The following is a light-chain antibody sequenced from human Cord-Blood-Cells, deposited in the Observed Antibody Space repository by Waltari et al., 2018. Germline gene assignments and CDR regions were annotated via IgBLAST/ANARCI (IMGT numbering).Light chain of an antibody. J-gene: IGKJ3*01. CDR2: GAS. CDR1: QSVSSN. CDR3: QQYNNWPLT. Sequence: EIGMTQSPATLSVSPGERATLSCRASQSVSSNLAWYQQTPGQAPRLLIYGASTRATGIPARFSGSGSGTEFTLTISSLQSEDFAVYYCQQYNNWPLTFGPGTKVDIK. V-gene: IGKV3-15*01.